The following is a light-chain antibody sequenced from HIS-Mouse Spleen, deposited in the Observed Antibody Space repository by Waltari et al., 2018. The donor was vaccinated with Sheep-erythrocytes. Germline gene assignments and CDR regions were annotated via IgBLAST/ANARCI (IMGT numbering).Light chain of an antibody. CDR1: KLGDKY. CDR3: QAWDSSIVV. Sequence: SYELTQPPSVSVSPGQTASITCSGDKLGDKYACWYQQKPGQSPVLVIYQDTKRPSGSPERVSGSNSGNTATLTISGTQAMDEADYYCQAWDSSIVVFGGGTKLTVL. V-gene: IGLV3-1*01. CDR2: QDT. J-gene: IGLJ2*01.